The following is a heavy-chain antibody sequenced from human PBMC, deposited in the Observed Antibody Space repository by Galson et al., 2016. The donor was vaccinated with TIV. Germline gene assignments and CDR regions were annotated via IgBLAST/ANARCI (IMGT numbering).Heavy chain of an antibody. D-gene: IGHD2-2*02. J-gene: IGHJ6*02. CDR3: ARDCTSTTCHIYYYGMDV. CDR1: GYSISSGYY. V-gene: IGHV4-38-2*02. Sequence: SETLSLTCTVSGYSISSGYYWGWIRQPPGKGLEWIGNIYHTGSTYSNPSLRSRLTMSVDTSKTQFSLIINSATVADTAVYYCARDCTSTTCHIYYYGMDVWGQGTTVTVSS. CDR2: IYHTGST.